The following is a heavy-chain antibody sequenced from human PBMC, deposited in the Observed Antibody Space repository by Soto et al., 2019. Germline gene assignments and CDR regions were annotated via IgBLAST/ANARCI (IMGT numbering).Heavy chain of an antibody. D-gene: IGHD5-18*01. V-gene: IGHV2-5*02. CDR3: AHIYGDTASGWFDP. Sequence: QITLKESGPTLVKPTQTLTLTCTFSGFSLSTSGVGVGWIRQPPGKALEWLALIYWDDNERYSPSLKNRLTITKDTSKNQGGLTMTNMDPVDTATYFCAHIYGDTASGWFDPWGQGTLVTVSS. J-gene: IGHJ5*02. CDR1: GFSLSTSGVG. CDR2: IYWDDNE.